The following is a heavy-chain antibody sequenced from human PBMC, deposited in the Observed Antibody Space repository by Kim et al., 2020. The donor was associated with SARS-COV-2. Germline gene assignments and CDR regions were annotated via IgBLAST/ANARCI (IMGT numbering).Heavy chain of an antibody. V-gene: IGHV4-34*01. CDR3: SGGKGKGGGYDKMYYFD. CDR1: GGSFSGYY. Sequence: SETLSLTCAVYGGSFSGYYWSWIRQPPGKGLEWIGEINHSGSTNYNPSLKSRVTISVDTSKNQTSLKLSSVPAADTAVYYCSGGKGKGGGYDKMYYFD. J-gene: IGHJ4*01. D-gene: IGHD5-12*01. CDR2: INHSGST.